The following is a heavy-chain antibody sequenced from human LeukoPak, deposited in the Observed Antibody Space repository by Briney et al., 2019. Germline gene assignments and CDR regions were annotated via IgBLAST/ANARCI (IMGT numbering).Heavy chain of an antibody. D-gene: IGHD6-6*01. V-gene: IGHV3-48*04. J-gene: IGHJ4*02. CDR1: GFTFNNYA. CDR2: IGISSGPL. CDR3: ARWATSFDW. Sequence: GGSLRLSCAASGFTFNNYAMNWVRQTPGGRLEWVSFIGISSGPLLYADSVKGRFTISRDNAKNSLYLQMNSLRAEDTAVYYCARWATSFDWGGQGTLVTVSS.